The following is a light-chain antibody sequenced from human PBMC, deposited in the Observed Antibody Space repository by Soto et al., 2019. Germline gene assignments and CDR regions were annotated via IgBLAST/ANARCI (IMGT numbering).Light chain of an antibody. V-gene: IGLV1-51*01. Sequence: QSVLTQPPSVSAAPGQRVTISCSGSNSNIGSNSVSWYQQLPGIAPKLLIYDNDKRPSEIPDRFSGSRSGTSATLGIAGLQTGDEADYYCGTCDSSLDAGVFGGGTKVTVL. CDR1: NSNIGSNS. CDR3: GTCDSSLDAGV. CDR2: DND. J-gene: IGLJ2*01.